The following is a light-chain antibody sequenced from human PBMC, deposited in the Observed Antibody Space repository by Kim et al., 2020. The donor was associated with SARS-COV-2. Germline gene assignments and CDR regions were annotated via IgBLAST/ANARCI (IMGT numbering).Light chain of an antibody. CDR1: KLGDKY. Sequence: VSPGQTASITCSGDKLGDKYVCWYQQKPGQSPVLVIYQHNKRPSGIPERFSGSNSGNTATLTISGTQAMDEADYYCQAWDSSTVVFGGGTQLTVL. J-gene: IGLJ2*01. V-gene: IGLV3-1*01. CDR3: QAWDSSTVV. CDR2: QHN.